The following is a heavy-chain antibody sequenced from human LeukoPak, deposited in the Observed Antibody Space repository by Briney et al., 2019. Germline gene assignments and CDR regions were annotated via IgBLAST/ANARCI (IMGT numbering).Heavy chain of an antibody. V-gene: IGHV4-59*08. CDR3: ARHLSRKITAVGY. CDR2: ISYSGTT. J-gene: IGHJ4*02. D-gene: IGHD6-6*01. CDR1: GGSISSYY. Sequence: SETLSLTCTVSGGSISSYYWSWIRQPPGKELEWIGYISYSGTTNYNPSLKSRVTISVDTSKNQFSLNVSSVTAADTAVYYCARHLSRKITAVGYWGQGTLVTVSS.